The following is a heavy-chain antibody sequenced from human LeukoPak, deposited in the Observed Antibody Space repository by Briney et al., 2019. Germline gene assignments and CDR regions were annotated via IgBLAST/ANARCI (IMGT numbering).Heavy chain of an antibody. D-gene: IGHD5-18*01. CDR2: INANTGNP. J-gene: IGHJ4*02. Sequence: ASVKVSCKPSGYTFTTYAISWVRQAPGQGLEWMGWINANTGNPTYAQGFFTGRYVFSLDTSVNTAYLQITGLKADDTAVYYCRRDPKLGIRGYTYGYIDFWGQGTLVTVAS. CDR3: RRDPKLGIRGYTYGYIDF. V-gene: IGHV7-4-1*02. CDR1: GYTFTTYA.